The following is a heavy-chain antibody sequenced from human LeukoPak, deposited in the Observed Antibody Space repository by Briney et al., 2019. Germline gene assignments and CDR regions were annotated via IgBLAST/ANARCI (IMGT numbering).Heavy chain of an antibody. V-gene: IGHV4-4*09. CDR2: IYTSGST. Sequence: SETLSLTCTVSGGSISSYYWSWIRQPPGKGLEWIGYIYTSGSTNYNPSLKSRVTISVDTSKNQFSLQLSSVTAADTAVYYCARVVGATSIDYWGQGILVTVSS. CDR1: GGSISSYY. CDR3: ARVVGATSIDY. D-gene: IGHD2-15*01. J-gene: IGHJ4*02.